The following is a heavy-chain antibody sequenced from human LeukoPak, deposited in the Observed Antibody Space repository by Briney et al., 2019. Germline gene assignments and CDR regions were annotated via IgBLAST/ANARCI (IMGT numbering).Heavy chain of an antibody. J-gene: IGHJ4*02. V-gene: IGHV3-20*04. CDR3: ARDKWGPDY. CDR2: ISWNGAGT. Sequence: GGSLRLSCAATGFIFEDYGMVWIRQAPGKGLEWVSGISWNGAGTDYADSVKGRFTISRDDAKNSLYLQMNSLRAEDTAMYYCARDKWGPDYWGQGTLVTVSS. CDR1: GFIFEDYG. D-gene: IGHD7-27*01.